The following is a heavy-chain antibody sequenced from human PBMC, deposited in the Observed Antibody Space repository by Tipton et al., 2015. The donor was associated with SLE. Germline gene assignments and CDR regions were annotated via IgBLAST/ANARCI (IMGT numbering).Heavy chain of an antibody. D-gene: IGHD6-13*01. CDR3: ARDARYSSRRDFDS. J-gene: IGHJ4*02. Sequence: TLSLTCTVSGGSINTGAYYWGWIRQPPGQGMEWIGSMHYGGGTFYSPSLESRVTITLDTSMNQFSLKLRSMTAADTAVYYCARDARYSSRRDFDSWGQGTLVTVSS. CDR1: GGSINTGAYY. V-gene: IGHV4-39*07. CDR2: MHYGGGT.